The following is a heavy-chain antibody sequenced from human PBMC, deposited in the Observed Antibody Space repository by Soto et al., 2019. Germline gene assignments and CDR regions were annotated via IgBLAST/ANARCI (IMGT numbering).Heavy chain of an antibody. CDR2: VSFSGTT. J-gene: IGHJ6*02. D-gene: IGHD3-22*01. V-gene: IGHV4-39*01. Sequence: SETLSLTCSVFGGSVNVNNYYWGWVRQPPGKGLEWIGSVSFSGTTYSSPSLKSRVTTSIDTSKNQFSLKLSSVTAADTAVYYCARHEYYYDSSGYYYPIYYYYGMDVWGQGT. CDR1: GGSVNVNNYY. CDR3: ARHEYYYDSSGYYYPIYYYYGMDV.